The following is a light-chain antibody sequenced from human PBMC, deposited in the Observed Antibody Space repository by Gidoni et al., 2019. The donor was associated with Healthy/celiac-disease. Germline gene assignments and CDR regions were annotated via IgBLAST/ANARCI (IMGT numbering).Light chain of an antibody. CDR2: AAS. CDR3: QQSYSTPLCT. V-gene: IGKV1-39*01. CDR1: QSISSY. Sequence: IQMTQSPSSLSASVGDRVTITCRASQSISSYLHWYQQKPGKAPKRLIYAASSLQSGVPSRVSGSGAGTDVTLTISSLQPEDFATYYCQQSYSTPLCTFGPGTKVDIK. J-gene: IGKJ3*01.